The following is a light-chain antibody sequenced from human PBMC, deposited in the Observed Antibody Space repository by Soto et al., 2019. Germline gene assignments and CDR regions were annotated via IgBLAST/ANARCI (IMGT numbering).Light chain of an antibody. CDR3: SSYAGSNTVI. V-gene: IGLV2-8*01. J-gene: IGLJ2*01. Sequence: QSVLTQPPSASGSPGQSVDISCTGTSSDVGGNNYVSWYQQHPGKAPKLIVYEVYKRPSGVPDRVSGSKSGNTASLTVSGLQAEDEADYYCSSYAGSNTVIFGGGTKVTVL. CDR1: SSDVGGNNY. CDR2: EVY.